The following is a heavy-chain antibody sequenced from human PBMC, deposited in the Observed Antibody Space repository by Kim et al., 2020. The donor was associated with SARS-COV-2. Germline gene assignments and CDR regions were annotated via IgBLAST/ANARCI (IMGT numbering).Heavy chain of an antibody. J-gene: IGHJ6*03. CDR3: AKDAGGGVGVNDYYYMDV. Sequence: KCLFTISRDNSKNSLYLQMNSLRTEDTALYYCAKDAGGGVGVNDYYYMDVWGKGTTVTVSS. D-gene: IGHD1-26*01. V-gene: IGHV3-43*01.